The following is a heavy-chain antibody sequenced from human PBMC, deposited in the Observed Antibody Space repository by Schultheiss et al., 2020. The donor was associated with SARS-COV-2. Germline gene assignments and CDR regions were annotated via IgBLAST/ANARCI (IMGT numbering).Heavy chain of an antibody. CDR3: ARAIRPLLTYYDPRGDAFDI. V-gene: IGHV4-34*01. J-gene: IGHJ3*02. CDR1: GGSFSGYY. D-gene: IGHD3-22*01. Sequence: SETLSLTCTVYGGSFSGYYWSWIRQPPGKGLEWIGEINHSGSTNYNPSFQGQVTISADKSISTAYLQWSSLKASDTAMYYCARAIRPLLTYYDPRGDAFDIWGQGTMVTVSS. CDR2: INHSGST.